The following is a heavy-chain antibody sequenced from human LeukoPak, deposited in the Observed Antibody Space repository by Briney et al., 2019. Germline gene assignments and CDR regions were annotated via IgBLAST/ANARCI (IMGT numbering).Heavy chain of an antibody. CDR2: ISPNSGDT. J-gene: IGHJ4*02. V-gene: IGHV1-2*02. CDR1: GYTFTSYG. Sequence: ASVKVSCKASGYTFTSYGISWVRQAPGQGLEWMGWISPNSGDTNYVETFRGRVSMTRDTSISTVYMELSGLTSDDTAVYFCARATWGQGADYWGQGTLVTVSS. D-gene: IGHD7-27*01. CDR3: ARATWGQGADY.